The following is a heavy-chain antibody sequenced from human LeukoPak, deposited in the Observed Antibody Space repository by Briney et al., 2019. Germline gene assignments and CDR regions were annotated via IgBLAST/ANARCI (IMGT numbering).Heavy chain of an antibody. J-gene: IGHJ5*02. D-gene: IGHD1-1*01. CDR3: ARGERVHHNWFDP. CDR2: ISAYNGNT. Sequence: WISAYNGNTNYAQKLQRRVTMTTDTSTSTAYMELRSLRSGDTAVYYCARGERVHHNWFDPWGQGTLVTVSS. V-gene: IGHV1-18*01.